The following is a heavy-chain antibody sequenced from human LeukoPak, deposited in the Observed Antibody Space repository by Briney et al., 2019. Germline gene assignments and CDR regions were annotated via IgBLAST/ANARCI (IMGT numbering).Heavy chain of an antibody. CDR2: ISHSGST. Sequence: SETLSLTCAVYGGSFSGYYWSWIRQPPGKGLEWIGEISHSGSTNYNPSLKSRVTISVDTSKNQFSLKLSSVTAADTAVYYCARGLVFSGSGSYGFDYWGQGTLVTVSS. J-gene: IGHJ4*02. D-gene: IGHD3-10*01. CDR3: ARGLVFSGSGSYGFDY. V-gene: IGHV4-34*01. CDR1: GGSFSGYY.